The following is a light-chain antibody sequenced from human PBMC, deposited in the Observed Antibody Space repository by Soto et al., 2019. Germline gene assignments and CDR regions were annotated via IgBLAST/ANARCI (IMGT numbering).Light chain of an antibody. CDR3: GTWDSNLRVGV. Sequence: QYVLTQPPSVSAAPGQKVTISCSGTTANIGSNYVSWYLQIPGTSPQLLIYENNKRPSGIPDRFSGSKSGTSATLDITGLQTGDEADYYCGTWDSNLRVGVFGGGTKLTVL. J-gene: IGLJ2*01. CDR1: TANIGSNY. CDR2: ENN. V-gene: IGLV1-51*01.